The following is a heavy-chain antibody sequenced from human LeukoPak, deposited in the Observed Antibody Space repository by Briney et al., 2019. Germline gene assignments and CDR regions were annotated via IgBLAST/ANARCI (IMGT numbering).Heavy chain of an antibody. CDR3: AREDPTAMVTDY. Sequence: PSETLSLTCTVSGGSISSGDYYWSWIRQPPGKGLEWIGYIYYSGSTYYNPSLKSRATISVDTSKNQFSLKLSSVTAADTAVYYCAREDPTAMVTDYWGQGTLVTVSS. CDR2: IYYSGST. V-gene: IGHV4-30-4*01. CDR1: GGSISSGDYY. J-gene: IGHJ4*02. D-gene: IGHD5-18*01.